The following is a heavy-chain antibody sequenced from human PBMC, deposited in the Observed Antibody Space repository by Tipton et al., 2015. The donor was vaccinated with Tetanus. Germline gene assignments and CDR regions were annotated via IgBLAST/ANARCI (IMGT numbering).Heavy chain of an antibody. Sequence: SLRLSCAASGFTFDGYAMHWVRQAPGKGLEWVSGISWNSENIGYADSVEGRFTISRDNAKNSLFLQMNSLRAEDTALYYCAKKKYQGYSAFDIWGQGTMVTVSS. CDR3: AKKKYQGYSAFDI. CDR1: GFTFDGYA. V-gene: IGHV3-9*01. CDR2: ISWNSENI. D-gene: IGHD5-12*01. J-gene: IGHJ3*02.